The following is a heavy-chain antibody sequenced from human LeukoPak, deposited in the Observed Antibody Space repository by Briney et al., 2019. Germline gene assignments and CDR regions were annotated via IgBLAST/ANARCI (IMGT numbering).Heavy chain of an antibody. J-gene: IGHJ6*03. Sequence: ASVKVSCKASGYTFTSYGISWVRQDPGQGLEWMGWISAYNGNTNYAQKLQGRVTMTTDTSTSTAYMELRSLRSDDTAVYYCARVPIVVVPAATMPDYYYYYMDVWGKGTTVTVSS. CDR2: ISAYNGNT. CDR1: GYTFTSYG. CDR3: ARVPIVVVPAATMPDYYYYYMDV. D-gene: IGHD2-2*01. V-gene: IGHV1-18*01.